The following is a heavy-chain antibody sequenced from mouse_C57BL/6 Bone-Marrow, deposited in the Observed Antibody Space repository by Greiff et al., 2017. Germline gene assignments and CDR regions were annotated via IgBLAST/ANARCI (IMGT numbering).Heavy chain of an antibody. CDR1: GFSLTSYG. V-gene: IGHV2-2*01. D-gene: IGHD2-4*01. J-gene: IGHJ4*01. Sequence: QVQLQQSGPGLVQPSQSLSITCTVSGFSLTSYGVHWVRQSPGKGLEWLGVIWSGGSTDYNAAFISRLSISKDNSKSQVFFKMNSLQADDTAIYYCARNWMITTGYYYAMDYWGQGTSVTVSS. CDR2: IWSGGST. CDR3: ARNWMITTGYYYAMDY.